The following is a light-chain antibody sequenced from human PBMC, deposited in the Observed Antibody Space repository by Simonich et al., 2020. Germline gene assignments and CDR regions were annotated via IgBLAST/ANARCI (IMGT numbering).Light chain of an antibody. V-gene: IGKV2D-29*02. J-gene: IGKJ4*01. CDR3: MQSIQLPLT. CDR1: QSLLHSDGKTY. CDR2: EGS. Sequence: DIVMTQTPLSLSVTPGQPASISCKSSQSLLHSDGKTYLYWYLQKPGQSPQLLIYEGSTRLSGVPDRFSGSGSGTDFTLKISRVEAEDVGVYYCMQSIQLPLTFGGGTKVEIK.